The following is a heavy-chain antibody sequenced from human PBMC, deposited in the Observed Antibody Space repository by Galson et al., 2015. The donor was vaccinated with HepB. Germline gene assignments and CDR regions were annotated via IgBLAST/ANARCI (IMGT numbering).Heavy chain of an antibody. V-gene: IGHV1-24*01. D-gene: IGHD2-2*01. CDR3: ATGIPAAIHGFQM. Sequence: SVKVSCKVSGYSLSKLSIHWVRQAPGKGLEWMGSRDPANDETILAQKFQGRVSMTEGTSRDTAYMDLSSLRSEDTAVYYCATGIPAAIHGFQMWGQGTVVTVSP. CDR2: RDPANDET. J-gene: IGHJ3*02. CDR1: GYSLSKLS.